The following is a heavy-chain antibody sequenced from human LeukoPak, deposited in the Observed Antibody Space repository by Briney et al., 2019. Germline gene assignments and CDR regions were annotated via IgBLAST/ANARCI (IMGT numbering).Heavy chain of an antibody. V-gene: IGHV3-15*01. CDR1: GFTFSSYA. Sequence: GGSLRLSCAASGFTFSSYAMSWVRQAPGKGLEWVGRIKSKTDGGTTDYAAPVKGRFTISRDDSKNTLYLQMNSLKTEDTAVYYCTTFRLVGATSPLEYFQHWGQGTLVTVSS. CDR3: TTFRLVGATSPLEYFQH. D-gene: IGHD1-26*01. J-gene: IGHJ1*01. CDR2: IKSKTDGGTT.